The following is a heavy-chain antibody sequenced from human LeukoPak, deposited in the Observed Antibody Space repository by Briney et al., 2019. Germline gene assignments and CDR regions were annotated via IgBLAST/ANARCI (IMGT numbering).Heavy chain of an antibody. CDR3: ARVLSGSWDWFDP. CDR2: INPDGSTT. Sequence: GESLRLSCAASGFTFNRYWIHWVRQAPGKGLEWVSRINPDGSTTTYADSVKGRFTLSRDNAENTVYLRMNSLRAEDTAVYYCARVLSGSWDWFDPWGQGTLVTVSS. D-gene: IGHD3-22*01. CDR1: GFTFNRYW. J-gene: IGHJ5*02. V-gene: IGHV3-74*01.